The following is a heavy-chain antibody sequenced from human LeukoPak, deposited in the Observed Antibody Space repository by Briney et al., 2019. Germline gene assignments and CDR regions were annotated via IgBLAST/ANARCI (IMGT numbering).Heavy chain of an antibody. CDR2: VSGGGGGT. Sequence: GGSLRLSCAASGFTFSDYAMSWVRQAPGKGLEWVSGVSGGGGGTHSADSVKGRFTISRDNSKNTLYLQMNSLRAEDTAVYYCAKDRYYGSGNTFDYWGQGTLVTVSS. J-gene: IGHJ4*02. CDR3: AKDRYYGSGNTFDY. V-gene: IGHV3-23*01. D-gene: IGHD3-10*01. CDR1: GFTFSDYA.